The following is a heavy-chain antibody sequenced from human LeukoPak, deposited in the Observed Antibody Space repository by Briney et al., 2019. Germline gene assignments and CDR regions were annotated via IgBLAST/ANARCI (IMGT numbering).Heavy chain of an antibody. CDR2: IYYSGST. CDR3: TSSNYYDSSGHDY. V-gene: IGHV4-59*01. CDR1: GGSISSYY. J-gene: IGHJ4*02. D-gene: IGHD3-22*01. Sequence: PSETLSLTCTVSGGSISSYYWSWIRQPPGKGLEWIGYIYYSGSTSYNPSLKSRVTISVDTSKNQFSLKLSSVTAADTAVYYCTSSNYYDSSGHDYWGQGTLVTVSS.